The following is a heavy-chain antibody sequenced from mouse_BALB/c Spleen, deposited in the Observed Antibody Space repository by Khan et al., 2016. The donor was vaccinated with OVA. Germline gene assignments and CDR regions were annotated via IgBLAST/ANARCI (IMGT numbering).Heavy chain of an antibody. V-gene: IGHV14-1*02. CDR2: IDPDNGNT. Sequence: VRLQQSGTVLVRPGALVRLSCTASGFNIKDYYIHWVKQRPDQGLEWIGWIDPDNGNTMYDPNFQGKANITADTSSNTAYLQLSSLTSEDTAVYYGPSSSLLFFDYWDQGTTLTVSS. J-gene: IGHJ2*01. CDR3: PSSSLLFFDY. CDR1: GFNIKDYY. D-gene: IGHD6-1*01.